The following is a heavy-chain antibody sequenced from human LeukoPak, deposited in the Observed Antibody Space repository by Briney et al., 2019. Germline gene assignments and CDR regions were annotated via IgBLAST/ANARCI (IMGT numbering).Heavy chain of an antibody. CDR2: ISSSSSTI. CDR3: ARGTHYYDSSGYYYGGY. CDR1: GFTFSSYS. D-gene: IGHD3-22*01. Sequence: PGGSLRLSCAASGFTFSSYSMNWVRQAPGKGLEWVSYISSSSSTIYYADSVKGRFTISRDNAKNSLYLQMNSLRAEDTAVYYCARGTHYYDSSGYYYGGYWGQGTLVTVSS. J-gene: IGHJ4*02. V-gene: IGHV3-48*01.